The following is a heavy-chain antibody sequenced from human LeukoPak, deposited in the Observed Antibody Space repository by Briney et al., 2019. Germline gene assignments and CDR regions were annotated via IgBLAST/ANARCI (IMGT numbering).Heavy chain of an antibody. CDR3: ARADRLDGGPYLIGP. CDR2: INLNSGGT. CDR1: GYSFTDYY. D-gene: IGHD2-21*01. Sequence: ASVKVSCKTSGYSFTDYYMHWVRLAPGQGLEWMGWINLNSGGTSSAQKFQGRVTMTRDTSITTVYMEVSWLTSDDTAIYYCARADRLDGGPYLIGPWGQGTLVTVSS. J-gene: IGHJ5*02. V-gene: IGHV1-2*02.